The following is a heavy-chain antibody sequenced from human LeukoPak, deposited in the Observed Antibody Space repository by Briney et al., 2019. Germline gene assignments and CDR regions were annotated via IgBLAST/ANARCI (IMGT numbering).Heavy chain of an antibody. CDR2: IYPGDSDT. Sequence: GESLKISCKGSGYSFTTYWIGWVRQMPGKGLEWMGIIYPGDSDTRYSPSFQGQVAISAAKSITTAYLQWNSLKASDTAMYYCARRGGDYFDYWGQGTLVTVSS. CDR3: ARRGGDYFDY. J-gene: IGHJ4*02. D-gene: IGHD4-23*01. V-gene: IGHV5-51*01. CDR1: GYSFTTYW.